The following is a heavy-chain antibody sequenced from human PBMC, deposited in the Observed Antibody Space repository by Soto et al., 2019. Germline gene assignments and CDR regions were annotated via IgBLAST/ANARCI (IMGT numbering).Heavy chain of an antibody. J-gene: IGHJ6*03. Sequence: GASVKVCCKASGYTFTSYYMHWVRQDPGQGLEWMGIINPSGGSTSYAQKFQGRVTMTRDTSTSTVYMELSSLRSEDTAVYYCARDRGGYSYGYGYYYYYMDVWGKGTTVTVSS. CDR3: ARDRGGYSYGYGYYYYYMDV. V-gene: IGHV1-46*03. D-gene: IGHD5-18*01. CDR1: GYTFTSYY. CDR2: INPSGGST.